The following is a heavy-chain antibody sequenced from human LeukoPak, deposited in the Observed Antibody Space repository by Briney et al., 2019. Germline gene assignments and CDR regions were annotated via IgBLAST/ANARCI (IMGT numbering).Heavy chain of an antibody. J-gene: IGHJ4*02. V-gene: IGHV3-48*03. Sequence: GGSLRLSCAASGFTFSSYEMNWVRQAPGKGLEWVSYISSSGSTIYYADSVKGRFTISRDNAKNSLYLQMNSLRAEDTAIYYCARGPGRRLGCDFWGQGTLVTVSS. D-gene: IGHD3-22*01. CDR1: GFTFSSYE. CDR3: ARGPGRRLGCDF. CDR2: ISSSGSTI.